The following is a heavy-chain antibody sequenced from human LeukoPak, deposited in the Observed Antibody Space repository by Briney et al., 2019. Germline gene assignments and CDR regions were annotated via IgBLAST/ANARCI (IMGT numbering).Heavy chain of an antibody. CDR1: GGSISSSNW. CDR3: ARDITAAVAAPDAFDI. Sequence: KPSGTLSLTCAVSGGSISSSNWWSWVRQPPGKGLEWIGEIYHSGSTNYNPSLKSRVTISVDKSKNQFSLKLSSVTAADTAVYYCARDITAAVAAPDAFDIWGQGTMVTVSS. J-gene: IGHJ3*02. V-gene: IGHV4-4*02. CDR2: IYHSGST. D-gene: IGHD6-19*01.